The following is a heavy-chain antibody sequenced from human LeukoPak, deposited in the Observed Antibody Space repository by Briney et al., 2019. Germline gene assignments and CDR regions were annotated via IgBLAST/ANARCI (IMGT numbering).Heavy chain of an antibody. D-gene: IGHD6-13*01. CDR1: GYTLTSYA. J-gene: IGHJ1*01. Sequence: ASVKVSCKASGYTLTSYAMHWVRQAPGQRLKWIGWINAGNGNTKYSQKFQGRVTITRDTSESTAYMELSSLRSEDTAVYYCANHYSSSSWPEYFQHWGQGTLVTVSS. V-gene: IGHV1-3*01. CDR3: ANHYSSSSWPEYFQH. CDR2: INAGNGNT.